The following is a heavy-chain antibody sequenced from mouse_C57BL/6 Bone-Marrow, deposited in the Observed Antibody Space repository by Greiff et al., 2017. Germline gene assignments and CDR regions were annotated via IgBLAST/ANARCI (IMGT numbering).Heavy chain of an antibody. D-gene: IGHD1-1*01. V-gene: IGHV1-81*01. J-gene: IGHJ2*01. Sequence: QVQLQQSGAELARPGASVKLSCKASGYTFTSYGISWVKQRTGQGLEWIGEIYPRSGNTYYNEKFKGKATLTADKSSSTAYMELRSLTSEDAAVYFYARPYYCGSSYGYFDYWGQGTTLTVSS. CDR3: ARPYYCGSSYGYFDY. CDR2: IYPRSGNT. CDR1: GYTFTSYG.